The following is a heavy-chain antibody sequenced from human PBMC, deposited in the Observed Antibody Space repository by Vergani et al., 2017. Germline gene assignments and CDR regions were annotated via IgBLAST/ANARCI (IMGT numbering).Heavy chain of an antibody. CDR3: ARARAAAGTFRARYFDY. CDR2: INHSGST. V-gene: IGHV4-34*01. J-gene: IGHJ4*02. D-gene: IGHD6-13*01. Sequence: QVQLQQWGAGLLKPTETLSLTCAVYGGSFSGYYWSWIRQPPGKGLEWIGEINHSGSTNYNPSLKSRVTISVDTSKNQCSLKLSSVTAADTAVYYCARARAAAGTFRARYFDYWGQGTLVTVSS. CDR1: GGSFSGYY.